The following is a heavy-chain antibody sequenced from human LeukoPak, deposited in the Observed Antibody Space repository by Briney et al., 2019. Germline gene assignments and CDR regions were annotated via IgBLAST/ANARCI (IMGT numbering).Heavy chain of an antibody. V-gene: IGHV3-48*03. CDR3: ARPYCSGGSCYPQSYYFDY. Sequence: GGSLRLSCAASGFTFSSYEMNWVRQAPGKGLEWVSYISSSSSTIYYADSVKGRFTISRDNAKNSLYLQMNGLRAEDTAVYYCARPYCSGGSCYPQSYYFDYWGQGTLVTVSS. CDR2: ISSSSSTI. J-gene: IGHJ4*02. D-gene: IGHD2-15*01. CDR1: GFTFSSYE.